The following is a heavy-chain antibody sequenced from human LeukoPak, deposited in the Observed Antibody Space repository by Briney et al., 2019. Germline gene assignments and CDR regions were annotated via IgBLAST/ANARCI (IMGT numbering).Heavy chain of an antibody. D-gene: IGHD3-22*01. Sequence: GSLRLSCAASGFTFSNAWMSWVRQAPGKGLEWVGRIKSKTDGGTTDYAAPVKGRFTISRDDSKNTLYLQMNSLKTEDTAVYYCAKDEGHYYDSSGYSSDYWGQGTLVTVSS. CDR1: GFTFSNAW. V-gene: IGHV3-15*01. J-gene: IGHJ4*02. CDR3: AKDEGHYYDSSGYSSDY. CDR2: IKSKTDGGTT.